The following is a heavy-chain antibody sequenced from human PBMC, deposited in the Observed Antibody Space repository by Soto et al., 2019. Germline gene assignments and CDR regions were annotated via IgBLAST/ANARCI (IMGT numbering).Heavy chain of an antibody. V-gene: IGHV1-46*01. Sequence: VQLVQSGAEVKKSGASVKVSCKASGYTFITYYIHWVRQAPGQGLEWMGVINPNGGNKTYAQRFRGRVSMTSDTSTSTVYMELSSLRSEDTAVYYCARDRPTVDADYGMDVWGQGTRVTVSS. CDR1: GYTFITYY. CDR3: ARDRPTVDADYGMDV. CDR2: INPNGGNK. J-gene: IGHJ6*02. D-gene: IGHD1-1*01.